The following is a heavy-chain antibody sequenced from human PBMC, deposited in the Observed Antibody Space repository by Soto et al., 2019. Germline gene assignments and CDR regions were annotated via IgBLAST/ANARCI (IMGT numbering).Heavy chain of an antibody. V-gene: IGHV3-20*04. D-gene: IGHD6-19*01. CDR2: INWNGGST. Sequence: PGGSLRLSCAASGFTFDDYGMSLVRQAPGKGLEWVSGINWNGGSTGYADSVKGRFTISRDNAKNSLYLQMNSLRAEDTALYYCARLYSSGWYGPGRYWGQGTLVNVSS. J-gene: IGHJ4*02. CDR1: GFTFDDYG. CDR3: ARLYSSGWYGPGRY.